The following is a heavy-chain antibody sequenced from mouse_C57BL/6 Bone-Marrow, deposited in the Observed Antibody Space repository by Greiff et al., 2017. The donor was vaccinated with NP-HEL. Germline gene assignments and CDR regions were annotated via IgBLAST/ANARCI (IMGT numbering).Heavy chain of an antibody. V-gene: IGHV5-4*01. D-gene: IGHD4-1*01. CDR1: GFTFSSYA. J-gene: IGHJ2*01. CDR3: AREGVTGTGDFDY. CDR2: ISDGGSYT. Sequence: DVKLVESGGGLVKPGGSLKLSCAASGFTFSSYAMSWVRQTPEKRLEWVATISDGGSYTYYPDNVKGRFTISRDNAKNNLYLQMSHQKSEDTAMYYCAREGVTGTGDFDYWGQGTTLTVSS.